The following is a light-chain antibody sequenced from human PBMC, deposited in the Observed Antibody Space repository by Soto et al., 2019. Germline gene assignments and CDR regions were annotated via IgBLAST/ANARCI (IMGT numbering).Light chain of an antibody. Sequence: EIVMTQSPLTLSVSPGERAPLSCRASQSVGANIAWDQQKPGQAPRLLIYGASTRATGIPARFSGSGSGTDFTLTISSLEPEDFAVYYCQQRNNWPLTFGGGTKVDIK. V-gene: IGKV3-15*01. CDR2: GAS. J-gene: IGKJ4*02. CDR3: QQRNNWPLT. CDR1: QSVGAN.